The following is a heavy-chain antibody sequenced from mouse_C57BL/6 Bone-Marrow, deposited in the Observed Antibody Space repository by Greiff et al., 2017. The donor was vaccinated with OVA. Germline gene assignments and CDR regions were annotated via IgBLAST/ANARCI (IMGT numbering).Heavy chain of an antibody. CDR2: ISSGGSYT. D-gene: IGHD1-1*01. CDR3: ARHLYYYGVGD. Sequence: VQLKESGGDLVKPGGSLKLSCAASGFTFSSYGMSWVRQTPDKRLEWVATISSGGSYTYYPDSVKGRFTISRDNAKNTLYLHMSSMKSEDTAMYYCARHLYYYGVGDWGKGTTLTVSS. J-gene: IGHJ2*01. CDR1: GFTFSSYG. V-gene: IGHV5-6*01.